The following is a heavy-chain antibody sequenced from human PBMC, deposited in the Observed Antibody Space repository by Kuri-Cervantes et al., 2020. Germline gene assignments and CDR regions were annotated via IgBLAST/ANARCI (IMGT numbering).Heavy chain of an antibody. D-gene: IGHD3-22*01. Sequence: SVKVSCKASGSTFSSYAISWVRQAPGQGLEWMGGIIPIFGTANYAQKFQGRVTITTDESTSTAYMELSSLRSEDTAVYYCARVKEYYDSSGYHHDAFDIRGQGTMVTVSS. CDR3: ARVKEYYDSSGYHHDAFDI. J-gene: IGHJ3*02. CDR1: GSTFSSYA. CDR2: IIPIFGTA. V-gene: IGHV1-69*05.